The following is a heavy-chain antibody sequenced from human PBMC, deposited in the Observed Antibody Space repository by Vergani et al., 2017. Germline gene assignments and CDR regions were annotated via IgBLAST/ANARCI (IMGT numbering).Heavy chain of an antibody. Sequence: QLQLQESGSGLVKPSQTLSLTCAVSGGSISSGGYSWSWIRQPPGKGLEWIGYIYHSGSTYYNPSLKSLVTISVDRAKNQFSLKLSSVTAADTAVYYCARKSRMGEFDYWGQGTLVTVSS. CDR3: ARKSRMGEFDY. J-gene: IGHJ4*02. CDR1: GGSISSGGYS. V-gene: IGHV4-30-2*01. D-gene: IGHD3-16*01. CDR2: IYHSGST.